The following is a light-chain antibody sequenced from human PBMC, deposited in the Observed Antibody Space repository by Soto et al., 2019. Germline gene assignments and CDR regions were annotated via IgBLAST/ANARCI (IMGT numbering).Light chain of an antibody. CDR2: DAS. CDR1: QSISVW. Sequence: DIQMTQSPSTLSASVGDRVTITCRASQSISVWLAWYQQKPGKAPKLLIYDASNLESGVPSRFSGSRSGTDSTLTISSLQPDDFATYYCQQYKSYPYTFGQGTKLEIK. V-gene: IGKV1-5*01. CDR3: QQYKSYPYT. J-gene: IGKJ2*01.